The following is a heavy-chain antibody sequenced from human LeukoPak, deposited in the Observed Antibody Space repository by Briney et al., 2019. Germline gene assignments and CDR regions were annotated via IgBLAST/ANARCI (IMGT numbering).Heavy chain of an antibody. CDR1: GDSLSGSNW. D-gene: IGHD3-9*01. Sequence: SGTLSLTCGVSGDSLSGSNWWSWARQPPGKGLERIGEIYHSGSTNYNPSLKGRVTISVDTSKNQFSLKLSSVTAADTAVYYCARYAILTGYTPADYGMDVWGQGTTVTVSS. J-gene: IGHJ6*02. V-gene: IGHV4-4*02. CDR3: ARYAILTGYTPADYGMDV. CDR2: IYHSGST.